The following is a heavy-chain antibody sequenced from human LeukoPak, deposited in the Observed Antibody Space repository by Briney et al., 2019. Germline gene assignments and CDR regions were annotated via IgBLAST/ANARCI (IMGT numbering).Heavy chain of an antibody. D-gene: IGHD3-16*01. CDR2: ITTSDGST. J-gene: IGHJ4*02. Sequence: GGSLRLSCVASGLTFRSYTMSWVRQAPGKGPGWVSTITTSDGSTYYADSVKGRFTISRSNSKNTLYLQMNSLRAEDTAVYYCAKFAGSSGSEGDDYWGQGTLVTVSS. CDR1: GLTFRSYT. V-gene: IGHV3-23*01. CDR3: AKFAGSSGSEGDDY.